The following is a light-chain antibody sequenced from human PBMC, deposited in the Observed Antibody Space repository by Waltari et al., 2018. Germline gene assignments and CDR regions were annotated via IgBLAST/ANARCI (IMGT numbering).Light chain of an antibody. J-gene: IGKJ3*01. CDR2: GAS. CDR3: QQYGSSQFT. Sequence: EIVLTQSPGTLSLSPGGRATLSCRASQSVSSNYLAWYQQKPGQAPRLLIYGASSRATGIPDRFSGSGSGTDFTLTISRLEPEDFAVYYCQQYGSSQFTFGPGTKVDIK. CDR1: QSVSSNY. V-gene: IGKV3-20*01.